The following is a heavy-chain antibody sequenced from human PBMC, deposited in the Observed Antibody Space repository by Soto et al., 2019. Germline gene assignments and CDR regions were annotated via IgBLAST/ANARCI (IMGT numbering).Heavy chain of an antibody. Sequence: GGSLRLSCAASGFTFSSYAMSWVRQAPGKGLEWVSAISGSGGSTYYADSVKGRFTISRDNSKNTPYLQMNSLRAEDTAVYYCSKRLAAGIWAPPSDNYFDYWDQGTLVTVSS. D-gene: IGHD6-13*01. CDR1: GFTFSSYA. CDR3: SKRLAAGIWAPPSDNYFDY. J-gene: IGHJ4*02. CDR2: ISGSGGST. V-gene: IGHV3-23*01.